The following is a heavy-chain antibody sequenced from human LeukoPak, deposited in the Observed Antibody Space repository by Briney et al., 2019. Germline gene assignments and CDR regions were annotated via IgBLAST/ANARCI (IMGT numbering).Heavy chain of an antibody. D-gene: IGHD3-22*01. V-gene: IGHV4-30-2*01. Sequence: SQTLSLTCAVSGGSISSGGYSWSWIRQPPGKGLQWIGYIYHSGSTYYNPSLKSRVTISVDRSKNQFSLKLSSVTAADTAVYYCARTTYYYDSSGYYSWFDPWGQGTLVTVSS. CDR1: GGSISSGGYS. CDR3: ARTTYYYDSSGYYSWFDP. J-gene: IGHJ5*02. CDR2: IYHSGST.